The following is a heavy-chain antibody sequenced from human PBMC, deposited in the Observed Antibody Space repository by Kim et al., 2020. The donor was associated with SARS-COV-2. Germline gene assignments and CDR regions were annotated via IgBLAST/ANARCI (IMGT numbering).Heavy chain of an antibody. Sequence: GGSPRLSCAASGFTFRGYAMSWARQAPGKGLEWVSTISDSGVRTHYADSVKGRFTISRDNSKSTLFLQMNSLRAEDTAVYYCDASDYWGQGSLVTVSS. J-gene: IGHJ4*02. CDR2: ISDSGVRT. V-gene: IGHV3-23*01. CDR3: DASDY. CDR1: GFTFRGYA.